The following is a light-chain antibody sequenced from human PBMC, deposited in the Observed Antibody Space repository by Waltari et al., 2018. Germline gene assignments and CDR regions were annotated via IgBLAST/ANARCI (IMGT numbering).Light chain of an antibody. CDR2: EVT. V-gene: IGLV2-8*01. CDR3: YSYAGNNFPYV. J-gene: IGLJ1*01. CDR1: SSDVGGYNF. Sequence: SALTQPPSASGSPGQSVTISCTGTSSDVGGYNFVSWYQHHPDKAPKLIIYEVTNPPSGSPDRSSGSKSGNTASLTVSGLHAEDEADYYCYSYAGNNFPYVFGTGTKVTVL.